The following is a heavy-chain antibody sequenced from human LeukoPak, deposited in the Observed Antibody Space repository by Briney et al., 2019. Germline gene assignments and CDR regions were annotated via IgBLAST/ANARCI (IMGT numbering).Heavy chain of an antibody. Sequence: GGSLRLSCAASGFTFSSYGMHWVRQAPGKGLEWVAVISYDGSNINYAESVKGRFTISRDNSKNTLYLQMNSLRAEDTAVYYCAKDQYFVTGYYSHMDVWGKGTTVTISS. CDR2: ISYDGSNI. CDR1: GFTFSSYG. D-gene: IGHD2-21*02. V-gene: IGHV3-30*18. J-gene: IGHJ6*03. CDR3: AKDQYFVTGYYSHMDV.